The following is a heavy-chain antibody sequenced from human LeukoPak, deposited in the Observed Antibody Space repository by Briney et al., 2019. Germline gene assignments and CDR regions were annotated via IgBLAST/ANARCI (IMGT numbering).Heavy chain of an antibody. CDR3: ARDTRSAFDI. Sequence: GGSLRLSCAASGFTFNIYSMNWVRQAPGKGLEWVSCISSSSSYIYYADSVKGRLTISRDNAKNSLYLQINSLRAEDTAVYYCARDTRSAFDIWGQGTMVTVSS. J-gene: IGHJ3*02. V-gene: IGHV3-21*01. CDR2: ISSSSSYI. CDR1: GFTFNIYS. D-gene: IGHD2-15*01.